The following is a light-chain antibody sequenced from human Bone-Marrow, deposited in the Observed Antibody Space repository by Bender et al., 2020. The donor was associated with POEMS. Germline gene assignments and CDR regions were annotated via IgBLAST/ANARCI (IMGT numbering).Light chain of an antibody. J-gene: IGLJ3*02. CDR1: SSDVGGYDY. CDR2: GVT. V-gene: IGLV2-14*03. Sequence: QSVLTQPPSASGTPGQRVTISCTGTSSDVGGYDYVSWYQKLPGKAPKVMIYGVTYRPSGVSDRFSGSKSGTSASLAISGLQSEDEADYYCAAWEDSLNGWVFGGGTKLTVL. CDR3: AAWEDSLNGWV.